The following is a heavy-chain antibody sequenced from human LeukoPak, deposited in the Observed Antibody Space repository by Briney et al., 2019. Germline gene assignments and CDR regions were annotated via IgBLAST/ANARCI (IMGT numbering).Heavy chain of an antibody. V-gene: IGHV3-7*01. CDR3: ARDLEGVVVVPAAPFDY. J-gene: IGHJ4*02. Sequence: GGSLRLSCAGSGFLFNTNWMTWVRQAPGKGLEWVATIKQDGSEKYYVDSVKGRFTISRDNAKNSLYLQMNSLRAEDTAVYYCARDLEGVVVVPAAPFDYWGQGTLVTVSS. D-gene: IGHD2-2*01. CDR2: IKQDGSEK. CDR1: GFLFNTNW.